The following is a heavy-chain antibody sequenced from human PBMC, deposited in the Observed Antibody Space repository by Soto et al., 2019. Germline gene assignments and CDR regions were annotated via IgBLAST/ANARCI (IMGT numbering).Heavy chain of an antibody. CDR1: GGSISSYY. CDR3: ARMNRDYYGSGSSHNYFDY. D-gene: IGHD3-10*01. Sequence: SETLSLTCTVSGGSISSYYWSWIRQPPGKGLEWIGYIYYSGSTNYNPSLKSRVTISVDRSKNQFSLKLSSVTAADTAVYYCARMNRDYYGSGSSHNYFDYWGQGTLVTVSS. V-gene: IGHV4-59*12. J-gene: IGHJ4*02. CDR2: IYYSGST.